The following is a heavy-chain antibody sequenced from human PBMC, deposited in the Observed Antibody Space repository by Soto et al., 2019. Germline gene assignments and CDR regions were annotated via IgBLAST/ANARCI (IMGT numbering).Heavy chain of an antibody. D-gene: IGHD1-20*01. Sequence: PSDTLSLTCTVSGASISSYYWTWLRQPPGKGLEWIGYISNSGSTYYNPSLKSRVNIRVDTSKNHFSLILTSVTAADTAVYYCARLRPMTGTTDWFDPCGQGTLVTVSS. V-gene: IGHV4-59*08. CDR3: ARLRPMTGTTDWFDP. J-gene: IGHJ5*02. CDR1: GASISSYY. CDR2: ISNSGST.